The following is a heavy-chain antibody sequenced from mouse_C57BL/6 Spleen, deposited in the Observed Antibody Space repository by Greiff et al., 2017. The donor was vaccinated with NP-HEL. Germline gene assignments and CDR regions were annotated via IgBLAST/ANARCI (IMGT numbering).Heavy chain of an antibody. Sequence: EVKLVESGGGLVQSGRSLRLSCATSGFTFSDFYMEWVRQAPGKGLEWIAASRNKANDYTTEYSASVKGRFIVSRDTSQSILYLQMNALRAEDTAIYYCARVYVGNFDVWGTGTTVTVSS. CDR3: ARVYVGNFDV. CDR1: GFTFSDFY. J-gene: IGHJ1*03. CDR2: SRNKANDYTT. D-gene: IGHD2-3*01. V-gene: IGHV7-1*01.